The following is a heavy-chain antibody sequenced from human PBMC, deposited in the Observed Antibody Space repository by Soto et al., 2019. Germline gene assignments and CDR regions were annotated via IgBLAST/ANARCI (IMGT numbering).Heavy chain of an antibody. Sequence: PGGSLRLSCAVSGFTFSSYAMSWVRQAPGKGLEWVSAISGSGGSTYYADSVKGRFTISRDNSKNTLYLQMNSLRAEDTAVYYCAKVTSYRTPPGYFDYWGQGTLVTVSS. D-gene: IGHD1-26*01. V-gene: IGHV3-23*01. J-gene: IGHJ4*02. CDR3: AKVTSYRTPPGYFDY. CDR1: GFTFSSYA. CDR2: ISGSGGST.